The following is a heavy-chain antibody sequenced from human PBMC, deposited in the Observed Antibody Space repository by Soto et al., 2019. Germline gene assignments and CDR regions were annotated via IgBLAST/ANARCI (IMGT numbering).Heavy chain of an antibody. J-gene: IGHJ5*02. Sequence: QVQLVQSGAEVKKPGSSVKVSCKASGGTFSSYAISWVRQAPGQGLEWIGGIIPIFGTANYAQKFQGRVTITADESTSTAYMELSSLRSEDTAVYYCARDRYGSGSNWFDPWGQGTLVTVSS. D-gene: IGHD3-10*01. V-gene: IGHV1-69*01. CDR2: IIPIFGTA. CDR3: ARDRYGSGSNWFDP. CDR1: GGTFSSYA.